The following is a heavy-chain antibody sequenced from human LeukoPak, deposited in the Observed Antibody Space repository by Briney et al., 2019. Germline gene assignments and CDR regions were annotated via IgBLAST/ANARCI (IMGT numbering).Heavy chain of an antibody. Sequence: ASVKVSCKVSGYTLTELSMHWVRQAPGKGLEWMGGFDPEDGEPIYAQKFKGRVTMTEDTSTDTAYMELSSLRSEDTAVYYCATMTWPPGGWFDPWGQGTLVTVSS. CDR3: ATMTWPPGGWFDP. D-gene: IGHD3-10*01. V-gene: IGHV1-24*01. CDR1: GYTLTELS. CDR2: FDPEDGEP. J-gene: IGHJ5*02.